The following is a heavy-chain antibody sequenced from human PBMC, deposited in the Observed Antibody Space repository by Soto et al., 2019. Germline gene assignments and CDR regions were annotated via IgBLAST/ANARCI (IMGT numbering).Heavy chain of an antibody. CDR2: ISAYNGNT. CDR1: GYTFTSYG. D-gene: IGHD2-2*01. Sequence: ASVKVCCKASGYTFTSYGISWVRQAPGQGLEWMGWISAYNGNTNYAQKLQGRVTMTTDTSTSTAYMELRSLRSDDTAVYYCARVTGRYCSSTSCYENYWGQGTLVTVSS. V-gene: IGHV1-18*01. CDR3: ARVTGRYCSSTSCYENY. J-gene: IGHJ4*02.